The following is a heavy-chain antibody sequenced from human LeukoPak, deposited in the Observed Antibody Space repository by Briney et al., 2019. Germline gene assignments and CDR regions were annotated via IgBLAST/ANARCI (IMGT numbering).Heavy chain of an antibody. CDR1: GFTFSNAW. CDR3: AKVAAPNDFDY. V-gene: IGHV3-23*01. J-gene: IGHJ4*02. Sequence: GGSLRLSSAASGFTFSNAWMSWVRQAPGKGLEWVSAISGSGGSTYYADSVKGRFTISRDNSKNTLYLQMNSLRAEDTAVYYYAKVAAPNDFDYWGQGTLVTVSS. D-gene: IGHD2-15*01. CDR2: ISGSGGST.